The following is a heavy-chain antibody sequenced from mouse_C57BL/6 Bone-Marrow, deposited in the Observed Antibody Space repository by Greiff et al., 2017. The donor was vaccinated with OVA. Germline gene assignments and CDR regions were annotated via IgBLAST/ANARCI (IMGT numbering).Heavy chain of an antibody. CDR3: ARPLLWTLYWDFDV. J-gene: IGHJ1*03. V-gene: IGHV1-81*01. CDR1: GYTFTSYG. D-gene: IGHD2-10*01. Sequence: VMLVESGAELARPGASVKLSCKASGYTFTSYGISWVKQRTGQGLEWIGEIYPRSGNTYYNEKFKGKATLTADKSSSTAYMELRSLTSEDSAVYFCARPLLWTLYWDFDVWGTGTTVTVSS. CDR2: IYPRSGNT.